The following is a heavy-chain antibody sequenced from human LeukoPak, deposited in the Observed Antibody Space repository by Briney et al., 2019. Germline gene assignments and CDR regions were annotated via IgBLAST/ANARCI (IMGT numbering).Heavy chain of an antibody. J-gene: IGHJ5*02. CDR3: ARDHGTGAVWFDP. Sequence: IPSETLSLTCTVSGGSISSHYWSWIRQPPGKGLEWIGYIYYSGSTNYNPSLKSRVTISVDTSKNQFSLKLSSVTAADTAVYYCARDHGTGAVWFDPWGQGTLVTVSS. V-gene: IGHV4-59*11. CDR2: IYYSGST. CDR1: GGSISSHY. D-gene: IGHD1-1*01.